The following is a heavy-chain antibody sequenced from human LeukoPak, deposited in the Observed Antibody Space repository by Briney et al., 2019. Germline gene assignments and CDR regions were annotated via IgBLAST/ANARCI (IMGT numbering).Heavy chain of an antibody. Sequence: PGRSLRLSCAASGFTFSSYGMHWVRQAPGKGLEWVAVIRYDGSDKYHADSVKGRFTISRDNSKNMLCLQMNSLRAEGTAVYYCARESWFGESKTFDIWGQGTMVTVSS. D-gene: IGHD3-10*01. CDR2: IRYDGSDK. CDR1: GFTFSSYG. CDR3: ARESWFGESKTFDI. J-gene: IGHJ3*02. V-gene: IGHV3-33*01.